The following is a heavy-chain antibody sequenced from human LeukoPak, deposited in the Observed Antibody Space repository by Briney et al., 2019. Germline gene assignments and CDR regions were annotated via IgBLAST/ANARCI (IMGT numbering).Heavy chain of an antibody. V-gene: IGHV3-7*03. CDR2: IKQDGSER. Sequence: GGSLRLSCAASGFTFSNYWMNWVRQAPGKGLEWVTNIKQDGSERYYVDSVKGRFTISRDNAKNSLYLQMNSLRAEDTAVYYCAKGGDSFWSGYTHYYYYGMDVWGQGTTVTISS. CDR1: GFTFSNYW. CDR3: AKGGDSFWSGYTHYYYYGMDV. D-gene: IGHD3-3*01. J-gene: IGHJ6*02.